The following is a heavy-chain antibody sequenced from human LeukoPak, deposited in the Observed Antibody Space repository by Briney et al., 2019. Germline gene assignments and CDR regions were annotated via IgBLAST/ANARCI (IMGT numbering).Heavy chain of an antibody. V-gene: IGHV3-21*01. D-gene: IGHD5-12*01. CDR2: ISSSSSYI. J-gene: IGHJ4*02. CDR3: ARDSGYSGYAPY. Sequence: PGGSLRLSCAASGFTFSSYSMNWVRQAPGKGLEWVSSISSSSSYIYYADSVKSRFTISRDNAKNSLYLQMNSLRAEDTAVYYCARDSGYSGYAPYWGQGTLVTVSS. CDR1: GFTFSSYS.